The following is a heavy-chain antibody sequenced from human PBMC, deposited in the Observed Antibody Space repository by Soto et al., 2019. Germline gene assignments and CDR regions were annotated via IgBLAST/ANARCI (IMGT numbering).Heavy chain of an antibody. D-gene: IGHD3-16*01. CDR1: GGSISSRDSY. Sequence: LSLTCTVSGGSISSRDSYWGWIRQPPGKGLEWIGSFHYSGSTYYNPSLESRVTISVDTSKNQLSLRVTSVTAADTAVYYCARGFGRSHFDYRGQGTLVTVSS. V-gene: IGHV4-39*01. CDR3: ARGFGRSHFDY. J-gene: IGHJ4*02. CDR2: FHYSGST.